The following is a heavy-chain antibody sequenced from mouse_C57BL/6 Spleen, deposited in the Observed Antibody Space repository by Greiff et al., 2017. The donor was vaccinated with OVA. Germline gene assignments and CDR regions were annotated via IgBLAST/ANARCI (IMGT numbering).Heavy chain of an antibody. Sequence: EVMLVESGGGLVKPGGSLKLSCAASGFTFSSYAMSWVRQTPEKRLEWVATISDGGSYTYYPDNVKGRFTISRDNAKNNLYLQMSHLKSEDTAMYYCASVVARGYWYFDVWGTGTTVTVSS. CDR1: GFTFSSYA. CDR3: ASVVARGYWYFDV. CDR2: ISDGGSYT. D-gene: IGHD1-1*01. V-gene: IGHV5-4*03. J-gene: IGHJ1*03.